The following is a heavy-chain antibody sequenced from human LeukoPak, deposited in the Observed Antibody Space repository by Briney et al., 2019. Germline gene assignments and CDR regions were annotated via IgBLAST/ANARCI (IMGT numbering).Heavy chain of an antibody. J-gene: IGHJ4*02. CDR3: AKDPLYCSSTSCPGY. V-gene: IGHV3-23*01. D-gene: IGHD2-2*01. CDR2: LTDGRGTT. CDR1: GFTFGDHS. Sequence: GGSLRLSRAASGFTFGDHSMSWVRQAPGKGLEWVSSLTDGRGTTYYADSVKGRFTISRDNSKNTLYLRMNSLRAEDTAVYYCAKDPLYCSSTSCPGYWGQGTLVTVSS.